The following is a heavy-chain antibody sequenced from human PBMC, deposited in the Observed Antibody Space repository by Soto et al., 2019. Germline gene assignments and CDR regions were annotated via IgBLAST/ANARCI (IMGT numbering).Heavy chain of an antibody. J-gene: IGHJ4*02. V-gene: IGHV3-23*01. CDR2: ISGSGGST. Sequence: PGGSLRLSCAASGFTFSSYAMSWVRQAPGKGLKWVSAISGSGGSTYYADSVKGRFTVSRDNSKNTLYLQMNSLRAEDTAVYYCAKDTTRLAAAGPLDYWGQGTLVTVSS. CDR3: AKDTTRLAAAGPLDY. D-gene: IGHD6-13*01. CDR1: GFTFSSYA.